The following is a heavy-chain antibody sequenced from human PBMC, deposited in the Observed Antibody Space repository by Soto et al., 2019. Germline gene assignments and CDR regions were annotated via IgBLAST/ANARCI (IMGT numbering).Heavy chain of an antibody. CDR2: IFNSGST. D-gene: IGHD3-3*01. V-gene: IGHV4-61*01. CDR3: ARAGSGFLDD. Sequence: QVQLQESGPGLVKPSETLSLTCTVSGASVGSGSYYWSWVRQPPGKRPEWIGYIFNSGSTDYNPSLKSRVTISVDRSQNHVSLEVSSVTAADTGVYYCARAGSGFLDDWGQGTLVTVSS. CDR1: GASVGSGSYY. J-gene: IGHJ4*02.